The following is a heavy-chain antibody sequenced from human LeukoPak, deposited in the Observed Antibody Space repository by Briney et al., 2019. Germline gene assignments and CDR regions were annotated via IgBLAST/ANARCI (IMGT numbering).Heavy chain of an antibody. CDR2: IYSGGST. CDR3: ARGIQLQYNYYYYYMDV. CDR1: GFTVSSNY. V-gene: IGHV3-53*01. J-gene: IGHJ6*03. Sequence: GGSLRLSCAASGFTVSSNYMSWVRQAPGKGLEWVSVIYSGGSTYYADSVKGRFTISRDNSKNTLYLQMNSLRAEDTAVYYCARGIQLQYNYYYYYMDVWGKGTTVTISS. D-gene: IGHD2-2*02.